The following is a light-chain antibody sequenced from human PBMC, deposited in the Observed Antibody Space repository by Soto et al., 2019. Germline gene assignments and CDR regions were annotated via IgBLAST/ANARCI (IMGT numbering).Light chain of an antibody. CDR2: DAS. J-gene: IGKJ5*01. Sequence: EIVLTQSPATLSLSPGERATLSCRASHSISNYLAWYQQKPGQAARLLIYDASTRATGIPARFSGSGSGTDFTLTISSLEPEDFAVYYCQQRSDWITVGQGTRLEIK. CDR1: HSISNY. CDR3: QQRSDWIT. V-gene: IGKV3-11*01.